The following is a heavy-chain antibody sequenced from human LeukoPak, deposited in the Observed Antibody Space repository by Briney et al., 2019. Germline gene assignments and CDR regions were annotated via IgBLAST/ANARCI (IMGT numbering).Heavy chain of an antibody. CDR2: ISAYNGNT. CDR3: ARGGSGWYADY. J-gene: IGHJ4*02. D-gene: IGHD6-19*01. V-gene: IGHV1-18*04. Sequence: ASVKVSCKASGYTFTDYGLTWVRQAPGQGLEWMGWISAYNGNTNYAQRLQGRVTMTADTSTSTAYMELRSLRSDDTAVYYCARGGSGWYADYWGQGTLVTVSS. CDR1: GYTFTDYG.